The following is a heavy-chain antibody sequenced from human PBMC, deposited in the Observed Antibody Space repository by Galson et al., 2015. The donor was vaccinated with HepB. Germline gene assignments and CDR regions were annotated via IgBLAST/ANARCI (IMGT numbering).Heavy chain of an antibody. J-gene: IGHJ6*02. CDR1: GDSVSSNSAA. V-gene: IGHV6-1*01. D-gene: IGHD5-12*01. CDR2: AYYRSTWYY. Sequence: CAISGDSVSSNSAAWNWIRQSPSRGLEWLGRAYYRSTWYYDYAVSVESRITISPDTSKNQFSLQLNSVTPEDTAVYYCAREGYSGSLFYYYGMDVWGQGTTVTVSS. CDR3: AREGYSGSLFYYYGMDV.